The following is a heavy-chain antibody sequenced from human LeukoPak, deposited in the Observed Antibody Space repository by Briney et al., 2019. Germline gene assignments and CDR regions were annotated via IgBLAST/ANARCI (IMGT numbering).Heavy chain of an antibody. D-gene: IGHD6-19*01. J-gene: IGHJ3*02. V-gene: IGHV3-53*01. CDR3: ASPSNAGYSSGWYTSGAFDI. CDR2: IYSGGST. CDR1: GFTVSSNY. Sequence: PGGSLRLSCAASGFTVSSNYMSWVRQAPGKGLEWVSVIYSGGSTYYADSVKGRFTISRDNPENTLYLQMNSLRAEDTAVYYCASPSNAGYSSGWYTSGAFDIWGQGTMVTVSS.